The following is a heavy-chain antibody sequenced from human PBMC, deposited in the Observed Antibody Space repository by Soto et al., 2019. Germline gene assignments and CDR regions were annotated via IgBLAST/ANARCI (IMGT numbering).Heavy chain of an antibody. D-gene: IGHD6-19*01. CDR3: ARDRYGWYPGFDLDI. V-gene: IGHV4-4*07. J-gene: IGHJ6*02. CDR2: VHVSGGT. Sequence: ETLSLTCSVSGESISNFYWSWILQSAGKGLEWIGHVHVSGGTDYNAPLQSRVSMSGDTSGNHVSLQLRSLTAADTAIYYCARDRYGWYPGFDLDIWGPAPKVTVFS. CDR1: GESISNFY.